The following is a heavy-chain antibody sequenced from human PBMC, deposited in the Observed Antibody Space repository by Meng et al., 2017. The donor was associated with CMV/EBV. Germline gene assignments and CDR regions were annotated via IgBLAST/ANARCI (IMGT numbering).Heavy chain of an antibody. CDR1: GFTFSSYW. J-gene: IGHJ2*01. D-gene: IGHD6-19*01. CDR3: ARDSGSGWYDWYFDL. CDR2: IKQDGSEK. V-gene: IGHV3-7*01. Sequence: GESLKISCAASGFTFSSYWMSWVRQAPGKGLEWVANIKQDGSEKYYVDSVKGRFTISRDNSKNTLYLQMNSLRAEDTAVYYCARDSGSGWYDWYFDLWGRGTLVTVSS.